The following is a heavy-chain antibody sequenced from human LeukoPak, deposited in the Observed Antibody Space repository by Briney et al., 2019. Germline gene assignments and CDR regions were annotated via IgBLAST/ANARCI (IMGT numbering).Heavy chain of an antibody. CDR2: IKQDGTEK. V-gene: IGHV3-7*01. CDR1: GFTFSSYW. D-gene: IGHD2-15*01. CDR3: ARVRTQVVVADAFDI. J-gene: IGHJ3*02. Sequence: PGGSLRLSCAASGFTFSSYWMSWVRQAPGKGLEWVANIKQDGTEKYYVDSVRGRFTISRDNAKNSLYLQMNSLRAEDTAVYYCARVRTQVVVADAFDIWGQGTMVTVSS.